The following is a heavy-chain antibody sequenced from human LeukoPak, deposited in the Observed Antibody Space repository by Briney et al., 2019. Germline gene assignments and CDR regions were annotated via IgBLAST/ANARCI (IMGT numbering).Heavy chain of an antibody. D-gene: IGHD3-10*01. Sequence: ASVKGSCKASGYTFNNYGISWVRQAPGQGLEWMGWISTYNGNTYHAQKLQGRVTMTTDTSTTTAYMELRSLRSDDTAVYYCARGPFGTDAFDIWGQGTMVTVSS. CDR3: ARGPFGTDAFDI. J-gene: IGHJ3*02. V-gene: IGHV1-18*01. CDR1: GYTFNNYG. CDR2: ISTYNGNT.